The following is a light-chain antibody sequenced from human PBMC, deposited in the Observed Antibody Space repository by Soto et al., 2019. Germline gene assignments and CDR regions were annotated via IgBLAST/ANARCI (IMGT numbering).Light chain of an antibody. J-gene: IGKJ1*01. CDR1: QSVSSSY. CDR3: QQSGT. V-gene: IGKV3-20*01. CDR2: GAS. Sequence: EIVLTQSPGTRSLSPGERATLSCRASQSVSSSYLAWYQHKPGQAPRLLIYGASSRATGIPDRFSGSGSGTGFTLTISRLEPEDFAVYFCQQSGTFGQGTKVDI.